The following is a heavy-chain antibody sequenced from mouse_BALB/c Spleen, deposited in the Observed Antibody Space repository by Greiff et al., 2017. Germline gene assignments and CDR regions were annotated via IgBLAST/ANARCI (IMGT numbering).Heavy chain of an antibody. J-gene: IGHJ2*01. Sequence: EVQLVESGGGLVQPGGSRKLSCAASGFTFSSFGLHWVRQAPEKGLEWVAYISSGSSTIYYADTVKGRFTISRDNPKNTLFLQMTSLRSEDTAMYYCARGEPYFDYWGQGTTLTVSS. V-gene: IGHV5-17*02. CDR2: ISSGSSTI. CDR1: GFTFSSFG. CDR3: ARGEPYFDY.